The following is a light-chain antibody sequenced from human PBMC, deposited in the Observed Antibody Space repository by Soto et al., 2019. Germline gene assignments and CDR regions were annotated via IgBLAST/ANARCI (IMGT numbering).Light chain of an antibody. CDR2: ENN. CDR1: SSNIGSDF. CDR3: AAWDTSLSGGV. J-gene: IGLJ3*02. V-gene: IGLV1-51*02. Sequence: QSVLTQPPSVSAAPGQKVTISCSGSSSNIGSDFVSWYQQLPGTAPQLLIYENNKRPSGIPDRFFGSKSATSATLGITGLQTGDEADYYCAAWDTSLSGGVFGGGTKVTVL.